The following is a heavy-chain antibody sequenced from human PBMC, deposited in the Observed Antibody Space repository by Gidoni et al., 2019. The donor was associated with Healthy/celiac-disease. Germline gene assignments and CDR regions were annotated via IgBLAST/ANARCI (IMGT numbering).Heavy chain of an antibody. J-gene: IGHJ6*02. CDR2: IIPSFGTA. D-gene: IGHD2-2*01. CDR3: ARDHRGCSSTSCGMDV. V-gene: IGHV1-69*01. CDR1: GGTFSSYA. Sequence: QVQLVQSGAEVKKPGSSVKVSCKASGGTFSSYAISWVRQAPGQGLEWMGGIIPSFGTANYAQKFQGRVTITADESTSTAYMELSSLRSEDTAVYYCARDHRGCSSTSCGMDVWGQGTTVTVSS.